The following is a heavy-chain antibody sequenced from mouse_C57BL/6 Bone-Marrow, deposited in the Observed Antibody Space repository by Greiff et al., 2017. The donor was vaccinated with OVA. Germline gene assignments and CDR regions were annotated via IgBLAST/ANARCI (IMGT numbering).Heavy chain of an antibody. CDR3: ARRTAETAQAKAWFAY. CDR1: GYTFTSYW. D-gene: IGHD3-2*02. V-gene: IGHV1-52*01. CDR2: IDPSDSDT. Sequence: QVQLQQPGAELVRPGSSVKLSCKASGYTFTSYWMHWVKQRPIQGLEWIGNIDPSDSDTHYNQKFKDKATLNVDKYYSTAYMQLSSLTSEDSSVYYCARRTAETAQAKAWFAYWGQGTLVTVSA. J-gene: IGHJ3*01.